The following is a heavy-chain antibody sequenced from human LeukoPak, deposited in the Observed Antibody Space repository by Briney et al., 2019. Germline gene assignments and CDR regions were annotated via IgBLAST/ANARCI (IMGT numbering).Heavy chain of an antibody. D-gene: IGHD4-17*01. Sequence: SETLSLTCAVSGGSISSSGYSWSWIRQPPGKGLEWIGYIYHSRSAYYNPSLKSRVTMSVDRSKNQFSLNLSSVTAADTAVYYCARSTPVTYYFDYWGQGTLVTVSP. CDR2: IYHSRSA. V-gene: IGHV4-30-2*01. J-gene: IGHJ4*02. CDR1: GGSISSSGYS. CDR3: ARSTPVTYYFDY.